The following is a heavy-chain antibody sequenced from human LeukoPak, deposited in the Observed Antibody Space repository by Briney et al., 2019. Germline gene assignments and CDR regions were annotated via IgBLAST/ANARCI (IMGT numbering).Heavy chain of an antibody. CDR1: GFTFDDYA. D-gene: IGHD3-10*01. J-gene: IGHJ4*02. V-gene: IGHV3-9*01. CDR3: AKDIPYYGSGRTGAFAD. CDR2: ISWNSGSI. Sequence: GRSLRLSCAASGFTFDDYAMHWVRQAPGKGLEWVSGISWNSGSIGYADSVKGRFTISRDNAKNSLYLQMNSLRAEDTALYYCAKDIPYYGSGRTGAFADWGQGTLVTVSS.